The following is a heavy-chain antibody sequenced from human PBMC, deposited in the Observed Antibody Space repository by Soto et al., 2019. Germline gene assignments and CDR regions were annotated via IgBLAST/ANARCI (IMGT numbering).Heavy chain of an antibody. Sequence: WKRQAQGRGLEWVSYISSSGSTIYYADSVKGRFTISRDNAKNSLYLQMNSLRAEDTAVYYCARGGNTAMAPRYYYGMDVWGQGTTVTVSS. D-gene: IGHD5-18*01. J-gene: IGHJ6*02. CDR3: ARGGNTAMAPRYYYGMDV. CDR2: ISSSGSTI. V-gene: IGHV3-11*01.